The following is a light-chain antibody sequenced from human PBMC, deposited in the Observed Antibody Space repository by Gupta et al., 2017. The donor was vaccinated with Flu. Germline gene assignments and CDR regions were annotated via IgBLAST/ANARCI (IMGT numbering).Light chain of an antibody. CDR3: AAWDDSLSGHYV. CDR1: ISNIGSND. CDR2: GNS. J-gene: IGLJ1*01. V-gene: IGLV1-44*01. Sequence: QSVLTHPPSESGTPGQRVALSCSGSISNIGSNDVDWYQQLPGTAPKLLIYGNSQRPSGVPDRFSGSKSGTSASLAISGLQSEDEADYYCAAWDDSLSGHYVFGTGTKVTVL.